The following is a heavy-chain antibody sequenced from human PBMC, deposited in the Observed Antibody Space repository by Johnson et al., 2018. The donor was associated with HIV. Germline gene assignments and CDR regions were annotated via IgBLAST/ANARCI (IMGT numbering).Heavy chain of an antibody. CDR1: EFTFDDYG. Sequence: QVQLMESGGGVVRPGGSLRLSCAASEFTFDDYGMSWVRQAPGKGLEWVSYISSSGNTIYNADSVKARFTISRDNAKNSLYLQMNSLRAEDTAVYYCARASYVDAFDIWGQGTMVTVSS. CDR3: ARASYVDAFDI. V-gene: IGHV3-11*01. J-gene: IGHJ3*02. D-gene: IGHD1-26*01. CDR2: ISSSGNTI.